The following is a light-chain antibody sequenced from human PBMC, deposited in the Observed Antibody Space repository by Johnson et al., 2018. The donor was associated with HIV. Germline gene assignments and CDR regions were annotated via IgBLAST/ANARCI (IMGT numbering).Light chain of an antibody. CDR3: GTWDSSLSAGV. Sequence: QSVLTQPPSVSAAPGQKVTISCSGSSSNIGNNFVSWYQQLPGTAPKLLIYENTKRPSGSPDRFSGSKSGTSATLDITGLQTGDEADYYCGTWDSSLSAGVFGTGTKVTVL. CDR1: SSNIGNNF. V-gene: IGLV1-51*02. CDR2: ENT. J-gene: IGLJ1*01.